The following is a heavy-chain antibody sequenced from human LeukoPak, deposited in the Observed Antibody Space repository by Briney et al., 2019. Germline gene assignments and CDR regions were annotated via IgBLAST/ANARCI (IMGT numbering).Heavy chain of an antibody. CDR1: GGSISSYY. CDR2: IYTSGST. D-gene: IGHD1-7*01. V-gene: IGHV4-4*07. CDR3: ARDNWNYFPHYYYGMDV. J-gene: IGHJ6*02. Sequence: SETLSLTCTVSGGSISSYYWSWIRQPAGKGLEWIGRIYTSGSTNYNPSLKSRVTMSVDTSKNQFSLKLSSVTAADTAVYYCARDNWNYFPHYYYGMDVWGQGTTVTASS.